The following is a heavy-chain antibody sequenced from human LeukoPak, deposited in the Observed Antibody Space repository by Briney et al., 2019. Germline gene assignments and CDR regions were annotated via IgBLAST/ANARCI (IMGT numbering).Heavy chain of an antibody. CDR1: GFTFSSYA. V-gene: IGHV3-23*01. CDR2: ISGSGGST. CDR3: AKDNWVAWYYDFWSAYSEDC. D-gene: IGHD3-3*01. J-gene: IGHJ4*02. Sequence: PGGSLRLSCAASGFTFSSYAMSWVRQAPGKGLEWVSAISGSGGSTYYADSVKGRFTISRDNSKNTLYLQMNSLRAEDTAVYYCAKDNWVAWYYDFWSAYSEDCWGQGTLVTVSS.